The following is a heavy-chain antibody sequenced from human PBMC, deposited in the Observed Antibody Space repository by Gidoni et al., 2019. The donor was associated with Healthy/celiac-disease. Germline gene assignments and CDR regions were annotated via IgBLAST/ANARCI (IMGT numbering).Heavy chain of an antibody. CDR2: IWYDGSNK. D-gene: IGHD6-19*01. J-gene: IGHJ4*02. CDR1: GFTFSSYG. V-gene: IGHV3-33*01. Sequence: QVQLVASGGGVVQPGRSLRLSCAASGFTFSSYGMHWVRQAPGKGLGWVAVIWYDGSNKYYADSVKGRFTISRDNSKNTLYLQMNSLRAEDTAVYYCARELARYSSGFDYWGQGTLVTVSS. CDR3: ARELARYSSGFDY.